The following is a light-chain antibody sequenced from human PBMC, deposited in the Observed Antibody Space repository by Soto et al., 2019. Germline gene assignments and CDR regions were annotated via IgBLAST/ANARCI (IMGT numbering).Light chain of an antibody. Sequence: QSALTQPASVSGSPGQSITISCTGTSSDVGAYNYVSWYQQYPGKAPKLMIYEVSNRPSGVSNRFSGSKSGNTASLTISGLQAEDEADYFCSSYAGSKNFILFGGGTKLTVL. J-gene: IGLJ2*01. CDR2: EVS. V-gene: IGLV2-14*01. CDR1: SSDVGAYNY. CDR3: SSYAGSKNFIL.